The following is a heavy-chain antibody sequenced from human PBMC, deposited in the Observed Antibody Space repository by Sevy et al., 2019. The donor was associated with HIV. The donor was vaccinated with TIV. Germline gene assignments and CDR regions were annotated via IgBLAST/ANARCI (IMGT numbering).Heavy chain of an antibody. J-gene: IGHJ4*02. CDR3: ARAGQQLVLYYFDY. CDR2: IYHSGST. D-gene: IGHD6-13*01. CDR1: GYSISSGYY. Sequence: SETPSLTCAVSGYSISSGYYWGWIRQPPGKGLEWIGSIYHSGSTYYNPSLKSRVTISVDTSKNQFSLKLSSVTAADTAVYYCARAGQQLVLYYFDYWGQGTLVTVSS. V-gene: IGHV4-38-2*01.